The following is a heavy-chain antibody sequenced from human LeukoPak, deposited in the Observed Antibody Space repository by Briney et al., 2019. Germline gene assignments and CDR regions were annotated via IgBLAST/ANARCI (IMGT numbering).Heavy chain of an antibody. CDR1: GFTFSGYW. D-gene: IGHD3-9*01. CDR2: IKQDGSEK. J-gene: IGHJ4*02. CDR3: ARDLYDILTGSFFDY. Sequence: GGSLRLSCAASGFTFSGYWMSWVRQAPGKGLEWVANIKQDGSEKYYVDSVKGRFTISRDNAKNSLYLQMNSLRAEDTAVYYCARDLYDILTGSFFDYWGQGTLVTVSS. V-gene: IGHV3-7*01.